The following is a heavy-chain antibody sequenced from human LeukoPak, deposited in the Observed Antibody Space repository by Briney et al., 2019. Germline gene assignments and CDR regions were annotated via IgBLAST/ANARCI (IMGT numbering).Heavy chain of an antibody. Sequence: PSETLSLTCTVSGGSISSYYWSWTRQPPGKGLEWIGYIYYSGSTNYNPSLKSRVTISVDTSKNQFSLKLSSVTAADTAVYYCARFSGSYKLDYWGQGTLVTVSS. V-gene: IGHV4-59*01. CDR1: GGSISSYY. D-gene: IGHD3-10*01. J-gene: IGHJ4*02. CDR2: IYYSGST. CDR3: ARFSGSYKLDY.